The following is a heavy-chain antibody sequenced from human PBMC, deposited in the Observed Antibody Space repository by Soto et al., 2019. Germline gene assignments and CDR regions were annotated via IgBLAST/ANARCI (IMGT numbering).Heavy chain of an antibody. CDR2: IYYSGSA. CDR1: GGSISSISYY. V-gene: IGHV4-39*01. J-gene: IGHJ4*02. CDR3: ARLSSGSYSPFDY. Sequence: SETLSLTCTVSGGSISSISYYWGWIRQPPGKGLEWIGSIYYSGSAFYNPSLKSRVTISVDTSKNQFSLNLSSVTAADTAVYHCARLSSGSYSPFDYWGQGTQVTLSS. D-gene: IGHD1-26*01.